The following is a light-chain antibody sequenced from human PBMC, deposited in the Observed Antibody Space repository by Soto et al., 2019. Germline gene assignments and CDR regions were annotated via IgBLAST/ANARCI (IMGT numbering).Light chain of an antibody. V-gene: IGKV1-39*01. CDR1: QPISGY. Sequence: DIRMTQSPSSLSASVSDRVTITCRASQPISGYLNWYQQRPGKAPKLLIYAGSTLQSGVPSRFSGSGSGTHNTLSFGSLQPEDFATYFCHQTYGAPHTFGQGTNLEIK. CDR3: HQTYGAPHT. J-gene: IGKJ2*01. CDR2: AGS.